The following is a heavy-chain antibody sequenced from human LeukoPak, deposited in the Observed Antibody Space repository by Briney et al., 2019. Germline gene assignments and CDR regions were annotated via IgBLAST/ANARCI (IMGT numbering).Heavy chain of an antibody. CDR2: TYSGGST. D-gene: IGHD6-19*01. Sequence: GGSLRLSCAASGFTFNTYSMSWVRQAPGEGLEWVAVTYSGGSTYYAGSVKGRFTISRDNSKNTLYLKMNSLRAEDTAVYYCARGVAVAGTFDYWGQGTLVTVSS. CDR1: GFTFNTYS. J-gene: IGHJ4*02. V-gene: IGHV3-66*01. CDR3: ARGVAVAGTFDY.